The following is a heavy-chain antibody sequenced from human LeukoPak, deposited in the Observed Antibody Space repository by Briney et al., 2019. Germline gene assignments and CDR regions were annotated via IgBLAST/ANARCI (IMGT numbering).Heavy chain of an antibody. CDR3: ARDRSSGWSPFDY. Sequence: GASVKVSCKASGYTFTSCYMHWVRQAPGQGLEWMGIINPSGGSTSYAQKFQDRVTMTRDTSTSTVYMEMSSLRSEDTAVYYCARDRSSGWSPFDYWGQGTLVTVSS. V-gene: IGHV1-46*01. D-gene: IGHD6-19*01. J-gene: IGHJ4*02. CDR1: GYTFTSCY. CDR2: INPSGGST.